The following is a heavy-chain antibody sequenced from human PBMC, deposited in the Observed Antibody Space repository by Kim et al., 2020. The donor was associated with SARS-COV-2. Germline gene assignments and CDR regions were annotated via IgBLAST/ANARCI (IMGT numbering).Heavy chain of an antibody. D-gene: IGHD2-15*01. Sequence: SVKVSCKASGGTFSSYAISWVRQAPGQGLEWMGGIIPIFGTANYAQKFQGRVTITADESTSTAYMELSSLRSEDTAVYYCARDPGGYCSGGSCYPEWYFDLWGRGTLVTVSS. J-gene: IGHJ2*01. CDR3: ARDPGGYCSGGSCYPEWYFDL. CDR1: GGTFSSYA. V-gene: IGHV1-69*13. CDR2: IIPIFGTA.